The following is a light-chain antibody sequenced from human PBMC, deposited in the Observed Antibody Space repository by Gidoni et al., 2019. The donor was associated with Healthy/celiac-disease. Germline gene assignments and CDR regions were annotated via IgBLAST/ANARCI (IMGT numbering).Light chain of an antibody. V-gene: IGKV3-20*01. CDR2: GAS. CDR3: QQYGSSPPLT. J-gene: IGKJ4*01. CDR1: QSVSSSY. Sequence: EIVLTQSPGTLSFSPGDRATLSCRASQSVSSSYLAWYQQKPGQAPRLLIYGASSRATGIPDRFSGSGSGTDFTLTISRLEPEDFAVYYCQQYGSSPPLTFGGXTKVEIK.